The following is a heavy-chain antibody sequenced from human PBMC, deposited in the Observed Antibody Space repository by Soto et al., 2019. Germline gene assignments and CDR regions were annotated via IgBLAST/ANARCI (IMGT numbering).Heavy chain of an antibody. CDR1: GFTFSNAW. J-gene: IGHJ5*02. Sequence: GGSLRLSCAASGFTFSNAWMNWVRQAPGKGLEWVGRIKNKIDGGSTYYADSVKGRFTISRDNSKNTLYLQMNSLRAEDTAVYYCARDPIVYGDYVSWGQGTLVTVSS. D-gene: IGHD4-17*01. CDR3: ARDPIVYGDYVS. CDR2: IKNKIDGGST. V-gene: IGHV3-15*07.